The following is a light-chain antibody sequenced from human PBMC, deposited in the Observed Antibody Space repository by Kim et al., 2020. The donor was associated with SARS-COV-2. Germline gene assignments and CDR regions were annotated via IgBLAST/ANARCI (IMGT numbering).Light chain of an antibody. Sequence: STSIGDTVTITCRASQVIGSALAWYQQKPGKPLKLLIYDASNLQSGVPSRFSGSGSGTDFTLTISGLQPEDFATYYCQQFNTLITFGQGTRLEIK. CDR2: DAS. J-gene: IGKJ5*01. CDR3: QQFNTLIT. CDR1: QVIGSA. V-gene: IGKV1-13*02.